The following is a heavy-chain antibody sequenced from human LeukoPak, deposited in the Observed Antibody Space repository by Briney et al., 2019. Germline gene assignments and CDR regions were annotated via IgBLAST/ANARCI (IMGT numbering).Heavy chain of an antibody. CDR1: GFTFSSYW. V-gene: IGHV3-7*01. CDR3: ARENCGGDCYSDYYYYYYMDV. D-gene: IGHD2-21*02. J-gene: IGHJ6*03. Sequence: GGSLRLSCAASGFTFSSYWMSWVRQAPGKGLEWVANIKQDGSEKYYVDSVKGRFTISRDNAKNSLYLQMNSLRAEDTAVYYCARENCGGDCYSDYYYYYYMDVWGKGTTVTISS. CDR2: IKQDGSEK.